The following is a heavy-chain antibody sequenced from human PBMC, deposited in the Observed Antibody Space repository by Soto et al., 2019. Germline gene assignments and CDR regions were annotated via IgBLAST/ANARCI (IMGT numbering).Heavy chain of an antibody. Sequence: ASVKVSCKAPGYTFTGYYMHWVRQAPGQGLEWMGWINPNSGGTNYAQKFQGRVTMTRDTSISTAYMELSRLRSDDTAVYYCARAPLTIFGVVTGVDYWGQGTLVTVSS. V-gene: IGHV1-2*02. CDR2: INPNSGGT. D-gene: IGHD3-3*01. CDR1: GYTFTGYY. J-gene: IGHJ4*02. CDR3: ARAPLTIFGVVTGVDY.